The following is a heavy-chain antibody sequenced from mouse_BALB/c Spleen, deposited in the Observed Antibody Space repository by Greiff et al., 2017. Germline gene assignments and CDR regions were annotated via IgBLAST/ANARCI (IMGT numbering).Heavy chain of an antibody. V-gene: IGHV1S81*02. CDR3: TRGYYDYDVGFAY. CDR1: GYTFTSYY. CDR2: INPSNGGT. D-gene: IGHD2-4*01. J-gene: IGHJ3*01. Sequence: QVQLQQPGAELVKPGASVKLSCKASGYTFTSYYMYWVKQRPGQGLEWIGGINPSNGGTNFNEKFKSKATLTVDKSSSTAYMQLSSLTSEDSAVYYCTRGYYDYDVGFAYWGQGTLVTVSA.